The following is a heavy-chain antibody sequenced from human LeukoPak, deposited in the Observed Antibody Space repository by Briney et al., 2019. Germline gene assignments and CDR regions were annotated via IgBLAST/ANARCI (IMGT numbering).Heavy chain of an antibody. Sequence: SQTLSLTCTVSGGSISSDSYYWSWIRQPAGKGLEWIGRIYTSGSTNYNPSLKSRVTISVDTSKNQFSLKLSSVTAADTAVYYCARGIAVGWGDFDYWGQGTLVTVSS. CDR3: ARGIAVGWGDFDY. J-gene: IGHJ4*02. D-gene: IGHD6-19*01. V-gene: IGHV4-61*02. CDR1: GGSISSDSYY. CDR2: IYTSGST.